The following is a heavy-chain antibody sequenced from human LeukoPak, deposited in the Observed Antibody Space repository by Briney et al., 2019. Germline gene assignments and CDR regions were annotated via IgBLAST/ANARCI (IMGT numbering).Heavy chain of an antibody. CDR3: AGLNESYNYGSGSYSCYYYGMDV. J-gene: IGHJ6*04. V-gene: IGHV1-24*01. CDR2: FNPEDGET. CDR1: GYTLTDLS. Sequence: GASVKVSCKVSGYTLTDLSMHWVRQAPGQGGEWMGGFNPEDGETIYAQKFQGRVTMTEDTSTDTAYMELSSLRSEDTAVYYCAGLNESYNYGSGSYSCYYYGMDVWGKGTTVTVSS. D-gene: IGHD3-10*01.